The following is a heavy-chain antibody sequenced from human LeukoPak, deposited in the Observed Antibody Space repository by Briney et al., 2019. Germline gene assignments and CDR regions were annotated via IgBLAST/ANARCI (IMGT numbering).Heavy chain of an antibody. Sequence: ASVKVSCKASGYTFTGYYMHWVRQAPGRGLEWMGWINPNSGGTNYAQKFQGRVTMTRDTSISTAYMELSRLRSDDTAVYYCARDQTERATVVVPAATYYYYGMDVWGQGTTVTVSS. V-gene: IGHV1-2*02. CDR3: ARDQTERATVVVPAATYYYYGMDV. D-gene: IGHD2-2*01. J-gene: IGHJ6*02. CDR2: INPNSGGT. CDR1: GYTFTGYY.